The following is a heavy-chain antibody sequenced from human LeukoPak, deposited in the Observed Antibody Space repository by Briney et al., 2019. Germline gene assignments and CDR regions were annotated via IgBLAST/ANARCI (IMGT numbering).Heavy chain of an antibody. J-gene: IGHJ4*02. CDR3: ARLVVSYDILTGYYRKTDY. CDR1: GFTFSSYW. D-gene: IGHD3-9*01. CDR2: IKQDGSEK. V-gene: IGHV3-7*01. Sequence: GGSLRLSCAASGFTFSSYWMSWVRQAPGRGLEWVAKIKQDGSEKYYVDSVKGRFTISRDNAKNSLYLQMNSLRAEDTAVYYCARLVVSYDILTGYYRKTDYWGQGTLVTVSS.